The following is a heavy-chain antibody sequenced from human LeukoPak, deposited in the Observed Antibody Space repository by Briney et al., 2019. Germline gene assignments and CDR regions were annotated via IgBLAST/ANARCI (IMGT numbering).Heavy chain of an antibody. V-gene: IGHV1-18*01. J-gene: IGHJ5*02. CDR1: GYTFTSYG. CDR3: ARGLYCSSTSCYRGGNWFDP. Sequence: GASVKVSCKASGYTFTSYGISWVRQAPGQGLEWMGWISAYNGNTNYAQRLQGRVTMTTDTSTSTAYMELRSLRSDDTAVYYCARGLYCSSTSCYRGGNWFDPWGQGTLVTVSS. D-gene: IGHD2-2*01. CDR2: ISAYNGNT.